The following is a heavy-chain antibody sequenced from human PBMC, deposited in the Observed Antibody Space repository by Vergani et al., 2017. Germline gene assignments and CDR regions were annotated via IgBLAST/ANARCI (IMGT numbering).Heavy chain of an antibody. CDR3: ARMGDYDEGDAFRIGYFDS. V-gene: IGHV4-31*03. Sequence: QLQLQQSGPGLVKPSETLFLICTVSGDSISSGVYYWNWIRQNTGKGLEWIGYIYSTGSTHHNPSLRRRINMSVDTSKNQFSLKLNSVTAADTAMYYCARMGDYDEGDAFRIGYFDSWGPGILVTVSS. CDR2: IYSTGST. D-gene: IGHD3-22*01. J-gene: IGHJ4*02. CDR1: GDSISSGVYY.